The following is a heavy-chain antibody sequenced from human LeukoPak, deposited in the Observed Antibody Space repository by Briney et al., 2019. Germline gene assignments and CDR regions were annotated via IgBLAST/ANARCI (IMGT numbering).Heavy chain of an antibody. V-gene: IGHV4-34*01. CDR1: GGSFSGYY. J-gene: IGHJ4*02. D-gene: IGHD5-12*01. Sequence: PSETLSLTCAVYGGSFSGYYWSWIRQPPGKGLEWIGEINHSGSTNYNPSLKSRVTISVDTSKNQFSLKLSSVTAADTAVYYRARGPRVYGIVATRRIDYWGQGTLVTVSS. CDR2: INHSGST. CDR3: ARGPRVYGIVATRRIDY.